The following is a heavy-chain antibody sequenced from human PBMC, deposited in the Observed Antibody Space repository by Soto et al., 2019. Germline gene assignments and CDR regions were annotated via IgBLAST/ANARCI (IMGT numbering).Heavy chain of an antibody. Sequence: SETLSLTCAVYGGSFSGSYWSWIRQPPGKGLEWIGEINHSGSTNYNPSLKSRVTISVDTSKNQFSLKLSSVTAADTAVYYCARGSPRIPGDYVWGSYRSGPFDYWGQGTLVTVSS. CDR1: GGSFSGSY. D-gene: IGHD3-16*02. CDR2: INHSGST. J-gene: IGHJ4*02. V-gene: IGHV4-34*01. CDR3: ARGSPRIPGDYVWGSYRSGPFDY.